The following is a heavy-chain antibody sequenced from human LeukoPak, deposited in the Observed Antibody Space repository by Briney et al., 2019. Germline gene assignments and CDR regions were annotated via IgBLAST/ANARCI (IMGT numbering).Heavy chain of an antibody. D-gene: IGHD1-26*01. J-gene: IGHJ3*02. CDR1: GYTFTSYD. Sequence: ASVKVSCKASGYTFTSYDFNWVRQATGQGLEWMGWMNPNSGNTGYAQKFQGRVTITRNTSISTAYMELSSLRSEDTAVYYCARGRVGQDDAFDIWGQGTMVTVSS. CDR2: MNPNSGNT. CDR3: ARGRVGQDDAFDI. V-gene: IGHV1-8*03.